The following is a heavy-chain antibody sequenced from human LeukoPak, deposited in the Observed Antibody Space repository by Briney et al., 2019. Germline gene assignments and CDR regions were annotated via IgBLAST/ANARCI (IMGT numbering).Heavy chain of an antibody. V-gene: IGHV4-59*01. Sequence: SETLSLTCTVSGGSISSYYWSWIRQPPGKGLEWIGYIYYSGSTNYNPSLKSRVTISVDTSKNQFSLKLSSVTAADTAVYYCARLDSSSWLNWFDPWGQGTLVTVSS. J-gene: IGHJ5*02. CDR1: GGSISSYY. D-gene: IGHD6-13*01. CDR2: IYYSGST. CDR3: ARLDSSSWLNWFDP.